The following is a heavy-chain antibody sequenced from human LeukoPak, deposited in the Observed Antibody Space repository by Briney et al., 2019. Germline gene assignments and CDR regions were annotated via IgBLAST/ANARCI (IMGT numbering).Heavy chain of an antibody. CDR3: ARKEYDLKGTNYYYMDV. CDR2: ISYDGSNK. Sequence: PGGSLRLSCAASGFTFSSYGMHWVRQAPGKGLEWVAVISYDGSNKYYADSVKGQFTISRDNAKNSLYLQMNSLRAEDRAVYYCARKEYDLKGTNYYYMDVWGKGTTVTVSS. CDR1: GFTFSSYG. V-gene: IGHV3-30*03. J-gene: IGHJ6*03. D-gene: IGHD3-16*01.